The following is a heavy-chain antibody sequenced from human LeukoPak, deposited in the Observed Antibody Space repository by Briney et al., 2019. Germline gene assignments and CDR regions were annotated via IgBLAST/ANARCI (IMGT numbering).Heavy chain of an antibody. J-gene: IGHJ4*02. V-gene: IGHV3-74*03. CDR2: INRDGTIT. Sequence: GGSLRLSCAASGFTFSNYWVHWVRQAPGKGLVWVSRINRDGTITKYADSAKGRFTVSRDNAKNTLNLQMNSLRAEDTAVYYCARDKKSGESSEIDYWGQGTLVTVSS. D-gene: IGHD3-10*01. CDR3: ARDKKSGESSEIDY. CDR1: GFTFSNYW.